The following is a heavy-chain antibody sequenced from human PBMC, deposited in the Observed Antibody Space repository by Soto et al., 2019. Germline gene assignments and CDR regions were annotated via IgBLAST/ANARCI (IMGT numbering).Heavy chain of an antibody. CDR3: AAGTKRDWYTY. D-gene: IGHD1-1*01. Sequence: GGSLRLSCAASGFTFSSYAMSWVRQTPGKGLEWVSLFSGSGGDTYYADSVKGRLTISRDNSKNTLYLQMNSLGAEDTAVYYCAAGTKRDWYTYWGQGSLVTGSS. CDR2: FSGSGGDT. CDR1: GFTFSSYA. V-gene: IGHV3-23*01. J-gene: IGHJ4*02.